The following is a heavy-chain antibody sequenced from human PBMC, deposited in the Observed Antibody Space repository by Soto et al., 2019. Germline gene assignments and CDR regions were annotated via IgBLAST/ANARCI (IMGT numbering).Heavy chain of an antibody. CDR1: GYTFANYW. J-gene: IGHJ5*02. D-gene: IGHD2-8*02. CDR3: ARGYCTATICDPWFDP. Sequence: GESLKISCESSGYTFANYWIGWVRQVPGKGLEWVAIIYPSDSRTRYSPSFQGQVTIPVDKSITTAYLQWSSLKASDTAMYYCARGYCTATICDPWFDPWGQGALVTVSS. V-gene: IGHV5-51*01. CDR2: IYPSDSRT.